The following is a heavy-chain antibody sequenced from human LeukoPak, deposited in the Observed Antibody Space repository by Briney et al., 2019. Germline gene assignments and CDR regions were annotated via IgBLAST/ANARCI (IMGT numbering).Heavy chain of an antibody. J-gene: IGHJ4*02. D-gene: IGHD5-24*01. V-gene: IGHV4-59*01. CDR3: ARDSDGYSRDY. Sequence: SETLSLTCTVSGGSISSYYWSWIRQPPGKGLERIGYIYYSGSTNYNPSLKSRVTISVDTSKNQFSLKLSSVTAADTAVYYCARDSDGYSRDYWGQGTLVTVSS. CDR2: IYYSGST. CDR1: GGSISSYY.